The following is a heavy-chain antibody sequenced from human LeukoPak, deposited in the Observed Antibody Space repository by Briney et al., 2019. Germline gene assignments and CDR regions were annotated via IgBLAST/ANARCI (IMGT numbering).Heavy chain of an antibody. CDR1: GFAFRSFW. J-gene: IGHJ3*02. CDR2: MSADGSEE. CDR3: TRDWGSVVRGVVSRCGGFDI. V-gene: IGHV3-7*04. Sequence: GGSLRLSCAVSGFAFRSFWMSWVRQAPGKGLESVANMSADGSEEYYAASLQGRFTISRDNARNSLFLQMNSLTAEDTAVYSWTRDWGSVVRGVVSRCGGFDIWGQGTMVTVSS. D-gene: IGHD3-10*01.